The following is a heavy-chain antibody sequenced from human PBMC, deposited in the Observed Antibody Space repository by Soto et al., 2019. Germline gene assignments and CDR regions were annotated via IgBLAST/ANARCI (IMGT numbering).Heavy chain of an antibody. CDR2: ISYDGSNK. V-gene: IGHV3-30*18. D-gene: IGHD6-19*01. J-gene: IGHJ4*02. CDR3: AKDRFRIAVAAPFDY. Sequence: QVQLVESGGGVVQPGRSLRLSCAASGFTFSSYGMHWVRQAPGKGLEWVAVISYDGSNKYYADSVKGRFTISRDNSKNPLYRQMNSLRAEDTAVYYCAKDRFRIAVAAPFDYWGQGTLVTVSS. CDR1: GFTFSSYG.